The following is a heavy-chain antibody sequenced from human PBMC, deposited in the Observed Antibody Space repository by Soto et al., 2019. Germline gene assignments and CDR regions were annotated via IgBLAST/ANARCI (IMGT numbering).Heavy chain of an antibody. CDR1: GGSISSGGYY. J-gene: IGHJ5*02. V-gene: IGHV4-31*03. CDR2: IYYSGST. Sequence: SETLSLTCTVSGGSISSGGYYWSWIRQHPGKGLEWIGYIYYSGSTYYNPSLKSRVTISVDTSKNQFSLKLSSVTAADTAVYYCARTVDYYDSSGYYYNWFDPWGQGTLVTVSS. CDR3: ARTVDYYDSSGYYYNWFDP. D-gene: IGHD3-22*01.